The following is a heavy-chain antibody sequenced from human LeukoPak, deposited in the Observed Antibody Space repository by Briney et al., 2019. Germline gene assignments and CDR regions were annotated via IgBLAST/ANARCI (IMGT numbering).Heavy chain of an antibody. J-gene: IGHJ6*02. D-gene: IGHD2-21*01. Sequence: GGSLRLSCAASEFTFSSYSMNWVRQAPGKGLEWVSYIDSGGSFKFYADSVKGRFTISRDNAKNSLYLQMNSLRDEDTAVYFCARNLLSWVNGMDVWGQGTTVTVSS. V-gene: IGHV3-48*02. CDR3: ARNLLSWVNGMDV. CDR1: EFTFSSYS. CDR2: IDSGGSFK.